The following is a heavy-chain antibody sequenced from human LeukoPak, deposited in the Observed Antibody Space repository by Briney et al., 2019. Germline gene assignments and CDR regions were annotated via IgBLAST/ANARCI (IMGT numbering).Heavy chain of an antibody. D-gene: IGHD4-17*01. Sequence: GASVKVSCKVSGYTLTELSMHWVRQAPGKGLEWMGGFDPEDGETIYAQKFQGRVTMTEDTSTDTAYMELSSLRSEDTAVYYCATDLPTVTSYYFDYWGQGTRVTVPS. CDR2: FDPEDGET. J-gene: IGHJ4*02. CDR1: GYTLTELS. CDR3: ATDLPTVTSYYFDY. V-gene: IGHV1-24*01.